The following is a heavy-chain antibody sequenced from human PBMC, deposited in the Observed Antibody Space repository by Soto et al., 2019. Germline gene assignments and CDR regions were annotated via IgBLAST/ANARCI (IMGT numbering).Heavy chain of an antibody. CDR3: ARSYSYGSWWYFDY. D-gene: IGHD3-10*01. CDR2: IIVHNGNT. V-gene: IGHV1-18*04. J-gene: IGHJ4*02. CDR1: GYTFKTYG. Sequence: QVQLVQSGTEVKEPGASVKVSCKTSGYTFKTYGITWVRQALGQGLERIGWIIVHNGNTHYAEKLQGRVTMTTDTSTSTAYMELWGLGSDDTAVYYCARSYSYGSWWYFDYWGQGTQVTVSS.